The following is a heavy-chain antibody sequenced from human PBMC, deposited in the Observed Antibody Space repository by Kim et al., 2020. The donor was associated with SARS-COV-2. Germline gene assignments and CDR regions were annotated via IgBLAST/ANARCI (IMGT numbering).Heavy chain of an antibody. Sequence: ASVKVSCKASGYTFTSYGISWVRQAPGQGLEWMGWISAYNGNTNYAQKLQGRVTMTTDTSTSTAYMELRSLRSDDTAVYYCARGPPFGYGSGSYYRTNWFDPWGQGTLVTVSS. J-gene: IGHJ5*02. CDR2: ISAYNGNT. CDR1: GYTFTSYG. V-gene: IGHV1-18*01. D-gene: IGHD3-10*01. CDR3: ARGPPFGYGSGSYYRTNWFDP.